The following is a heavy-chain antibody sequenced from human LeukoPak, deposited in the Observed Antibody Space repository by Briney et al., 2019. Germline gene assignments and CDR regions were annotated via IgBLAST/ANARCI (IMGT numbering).Heavy chain of an antibody. Sequence: GGSLRLSCAASGFTFSTYSMGWVRQAPGKGLEWVSVINNYGGSTFYADSVKGRFTISRDNSKNTLYLQMSSLRAEDTAVYYCARYWNDRYFDYWGQGTLVTVSS. J-gene: IGHJ4*02. V-gene: IGHV3-23*01. CDR1: GFTFSTYS. D-gene: IGHD1-1*01. CDR2: INNYGGST. CDR3: ARYWNDRYFDY.